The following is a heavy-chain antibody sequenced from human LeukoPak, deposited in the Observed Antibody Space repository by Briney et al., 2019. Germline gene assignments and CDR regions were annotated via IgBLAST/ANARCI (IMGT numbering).Heavy chain of an antibody. J-gene: IGHJ4*02. D-gene: IGHD1-26*01. V-gene: IGHV3-7*01. Sequence: GGSLRLSCAVSGFTFSNYRMNWVRQAPGKGLEWVANIKQDGSEKYYVDSVKGRFTISRDNAKNSLYLQMNSLRAEDTAVYYCARGSVGATNFDYWGQGTLVTVSS. CDR1: GFTFSNYR. CDR2: IKQDGSEK. CDR3: ARGSVGATNFDY.